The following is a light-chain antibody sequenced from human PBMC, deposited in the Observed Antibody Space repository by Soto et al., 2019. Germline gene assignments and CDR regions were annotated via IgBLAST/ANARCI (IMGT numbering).Light chain of an antibody. Sequence: IVLTQSPGTLSLTPGERATLSCRASQSVSSSYLAWYQQKPGQAPRLLIYGASSRATGIPDRFSGSGSGTDLPLTISRLEPEDSAVYYCQQYGSSPPFTFGPGTRVDIK. CDR3: QQYGSSPPFT. CDR2: GAS. V-gene: IGKV3-20*01. CDR1: QSVSSSY. J-gene: IGKJ3*01.